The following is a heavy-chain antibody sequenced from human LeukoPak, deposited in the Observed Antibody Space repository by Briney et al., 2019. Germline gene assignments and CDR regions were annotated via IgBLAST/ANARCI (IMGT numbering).Heavy chain of an antibody. V-gene: IGHV3-30*18. CDR3: AKDLNYDFWSGLGN. Sequence: GSLRLSCAASGFTFSNAWMSWVRQAPGKGLEWMAVISYDGTNKYYADSVKGRFTISRDNSKNTLYLQMNSLRAEDTAVYYCAKDLNYDFWSGLGNWGQGTLVTVSS. CDR1: GFTFSNAW. D-gene: IGHD3-3*01. CDR2: ISYDGTNK. J-gene: IGHJ4*02.